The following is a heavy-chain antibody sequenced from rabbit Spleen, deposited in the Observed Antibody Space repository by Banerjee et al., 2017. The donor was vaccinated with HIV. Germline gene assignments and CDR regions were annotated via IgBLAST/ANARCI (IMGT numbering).Heavy chain of an antibody. CDR1: GFSFSSSYY. CDR3: ARDSGSSFSSYGMDL. Sequence: QEQLVESGGDLVKPGASLTLTCTASGFSFSSSYYMCWVRQAPGKGLEWIACIDSGSSGFTYFASWAKGRFTISKTSSTTVTLQMTSLTAADTATYFCARDSGSSFSSYGMDLWGPGTLVTVS. J-gene: IGHJ6*01. D-gene: IGHD8-1*01. V-gene: IGHV1S45*01. CDR2: IDSGSSGFT.